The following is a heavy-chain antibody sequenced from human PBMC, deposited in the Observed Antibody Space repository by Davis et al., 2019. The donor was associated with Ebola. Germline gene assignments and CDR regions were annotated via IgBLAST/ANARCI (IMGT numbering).Heavy chain of an antibody. J-gene: IGHJ4*02. V-gene: IGHV4-59*01. CDR3: ARGRLMGELSLGGVSGFDY. Sequence: MPSETLSLTCTVSGASISSYYWSWIRQPPGKGLEWIGYIYYSGSTNYNPSLKSRVTISVDTSKNQFSLKLSSVTAADTAVYYCARGRLMGELSLGGVSGFDYWGQGTLVTVSS. D-gene: IGHD3-16*02. CDR2: IYYSGST. CDR1: GASISSYY.